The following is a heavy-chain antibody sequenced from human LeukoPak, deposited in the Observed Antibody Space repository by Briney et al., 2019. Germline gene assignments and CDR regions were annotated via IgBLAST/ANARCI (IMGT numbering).Heavy chain of an antibody. Sequence: GSLRLSCAASGFTFSNYYMNWIRQAPGKGLEWLGEINHSGSTNYNPSLKSRVTISVDTSKNKFSLKLSSVTAADTAVYYCARSRSRPLLPPLPKSQYYFDYWGQGTLVTVSS. CDR3: ARSRSRPLLPPLPKSQYYFDY. D-gene: IGHD2-21*01. V-gene: IGHV4-34*01. CDR2: INHSGST. J-gene: IGHJ4*02. CDR1: GFTFSNYY.